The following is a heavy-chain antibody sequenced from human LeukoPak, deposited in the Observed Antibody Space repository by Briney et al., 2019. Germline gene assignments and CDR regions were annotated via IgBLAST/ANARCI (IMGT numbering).Heavy chain of an antibody. CDR2: ISGGGSGT. V-gene: IGHV3-23*01. J-gene: IGHJ6*03. CDR1: GFTFSSSA. D-gene: IGHD1-1*01. Sequence: GGSLRLSCTASGFTFSSSAITWVRQAPGKGLEWISGISGGGSGTYYADFVKGRFTISRDNSKNTMYLEMNSLRAEDTAVYYSAKMNGYMDVWGKGTTVTVSS. CDR3: AKMNGYMDV.